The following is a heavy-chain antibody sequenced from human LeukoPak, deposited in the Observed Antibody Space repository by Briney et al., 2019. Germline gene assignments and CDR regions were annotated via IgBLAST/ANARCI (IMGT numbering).Heavy chain of an antibody. CDR1: GYTFTGYY. CDR3: ARGIAARY. CDR2: INPNNGDT. V-gene: IGHV1-2*06. J-gene: IGHJ4*02. Sequence: GASVKVSCKSSGYTFTGYYIRWVRQAPGQGLEWLGRINPNNGDTSSAQRFQGRVTMTRDTSISTAYMELSRLRSDDTAVYFCARGIAARYWGQGTLVTVSS. D-gene: IGHD6-13*01.